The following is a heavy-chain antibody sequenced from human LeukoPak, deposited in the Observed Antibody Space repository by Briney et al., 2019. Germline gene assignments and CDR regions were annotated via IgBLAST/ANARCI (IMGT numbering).Heavy chain of an antibody. CDR2: ISSSGSTI. CDR3: AKLELTWSEFDY. D-gene: IGHD1-7*01. Sequence: GGSLRLSCAASGFTFNSYEMHWVRQAPGKGLEWVSYISSSGSTIYYADSVKGRFTISRDNAKNSLYLQMNSLRAEDTAVYYCAKLELTWSEFDYWGQGTLVTVSS. J-gene: IGHJ4*02. V-gene: IGHV3-48*03. CDR1: GFTFNSYE.